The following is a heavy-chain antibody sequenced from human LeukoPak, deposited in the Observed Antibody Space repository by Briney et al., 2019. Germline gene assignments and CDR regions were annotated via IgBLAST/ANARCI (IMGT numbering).Heavy chain of an antibody. Sequence: SVKVSCKASGGTFSSYAISWVRQAPGQGLEWMGGIIPIFGTANYAQKFQGRVTITADESTSTAYMELSSLRSEDTAVYYCARVPWELLDHWYMDVWGKGTTVTVSS. CDR2: IIPIFGTA. D-gene: IGHD1-26*01. CDR3: ARVPWELLDHWYMDV. CDR1: GGTFSSYA. V-gene: IGHV1-69*13. J-gene: IGHJ6*03.